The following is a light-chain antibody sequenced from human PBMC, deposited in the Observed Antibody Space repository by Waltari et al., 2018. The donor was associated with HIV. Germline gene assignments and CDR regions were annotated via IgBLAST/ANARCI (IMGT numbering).Light chain of an antibody. Sequence: IQFTQSPSLLSVSVCDRFTVTCRDLQGISPYLAWYQQRAGKAPKVLIYTESNLQSGVPSRFSGSGSGTEFTLTISSLQPEDVATYYCQQFNSYPLTFGGGTKVEIK. CDR1: QGISPY. V-gene: IGKV1-9*01. CDR3: QQFNSYPLT. CDR2: TES. J-gene: IGKJ4*01.